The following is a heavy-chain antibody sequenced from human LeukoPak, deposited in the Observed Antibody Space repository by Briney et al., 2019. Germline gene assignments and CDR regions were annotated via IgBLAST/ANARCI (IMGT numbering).Heavy chain of an antibody. V-gene: IGHV4-59*01. CDR3: ARVLKGGYDWSCAFDI. CDR2: IYYSGST. D-gene: IGHD5-12*01. CDR1: GGSINSYY. Sequence: SETLSLTCTVSGGSINSYYWSWIRQPPGKGLEWIGYIYYSGSTDYNPSLKSRVTISVDTSKNQFSLKLSSVTAADTAVYYCARVLKGGYDWSCAFDIWGQGTMVTVSS. J-gene: IGHJ3*02.